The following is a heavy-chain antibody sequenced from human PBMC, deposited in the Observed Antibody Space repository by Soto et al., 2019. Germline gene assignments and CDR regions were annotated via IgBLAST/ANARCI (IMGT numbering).Heavy chain of an antibody. V-gene: IGHV3-11*01. CDR1: EFTFSDYY. CDR3: ARGTSFDGVIPRDYYLDY. CDR2: ISSSGRTI. Sequence: QVQLVESGGGLVKPGGSLRLSCAASEFTFSDYYMTWIRQAPGKGLEWVSYISSSGRTINYADSVKGRFTISRDNAKNSRYLQMNSLRAEDTALYYCARGTSFDGVIPRDYYLDYWGQGTLVAVSS. J-gene: IGHJ4*02. D-gene: IGHD2-2*01.